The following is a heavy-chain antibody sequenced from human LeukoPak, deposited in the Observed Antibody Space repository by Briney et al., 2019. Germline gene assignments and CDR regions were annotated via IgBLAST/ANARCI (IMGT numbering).Heavy chain of an antibody. CDR1: GYTFTGYY. Sequence: GASVKVSCKASGYTFTGYYMHWVRQAPGQGLEWMGWINPNSGGTNYAQKFQGRVTMTRDTSISTAYMELSRLRSDDTAVYYCARGRKEGITMVRGVMISLGADYWGQGTLVTVSS. V-gene: IGHV1-2*02. CDR2: INPNSGGT. CDR3: ARGRKEGITMVRGVMISLGADY. J-gene: IGHJ4*02. D-gene: IGHD3-10*01.